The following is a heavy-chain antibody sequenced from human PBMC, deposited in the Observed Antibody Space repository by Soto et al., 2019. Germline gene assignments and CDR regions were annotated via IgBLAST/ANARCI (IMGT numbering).Heavy chain of an antibody. J-gene: IGHJ5*02. D-gene: IGHD6-19*01. V-gene: IGHV4-39*01. CDR2: IYYSGST. Sequence: SETLSLTCTVSGGSISSSSYYWGWIRQPPGKGLEWIGSIYYSGSTYYNPSLKSRVTISVDTSKNQFSLKLSSVTAADTAVYYCARHHYSQWLVPKGGWFDPWGQGTLVTVSS. CDR1: GGSISSSSYY. CDR3: ARHHYSQWLVPKGGWFDP.